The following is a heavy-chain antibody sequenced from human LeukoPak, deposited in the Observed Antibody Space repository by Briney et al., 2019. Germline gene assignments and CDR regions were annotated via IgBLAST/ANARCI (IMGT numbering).Heavy chain of an antibody. CDR2: ISTRSNYI. V-gene: IGHV3-21*01. CDR1: GFTLSTYD. Sequence: GGSLRLSCVASGFTLSTYDMSWVRQAPGKGLEWVSSISTRSNYIYYADSVKGRFTISRDNAKNSLYLQMNNLRAEDTAVYYCARDTASGRIAVAGSDYWGQGTLVSVSS. D-gene: IGHD6-13*01. J-gene: IGHJ4*02. CDR3: ARDTASGRIAVAGSDY.